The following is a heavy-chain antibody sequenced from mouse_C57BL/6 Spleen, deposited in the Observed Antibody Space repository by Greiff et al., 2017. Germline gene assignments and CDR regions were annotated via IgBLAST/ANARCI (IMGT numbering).Heavy chain of an antibody. CDR3: ARHECRCYYNQYYAMDY. J-gene: IGHJ4*01. CDR2: FYPGSGSI. Sequence: QVQLQQSGAELVKPGASVKLSCKASGYTFTEYTIHWVKQRSGQGLEWIGWFYPGSGSIKYNEKFKDKATLTADKSSSTVYMELSRLTSEDTAVSIGARHECRCYYNQYYAMDYWGQGTSVTASS. V-gene: IGHV1-62-2*01. D-gene: IGHD2-3*01. CDR1: GYTFTEYT.